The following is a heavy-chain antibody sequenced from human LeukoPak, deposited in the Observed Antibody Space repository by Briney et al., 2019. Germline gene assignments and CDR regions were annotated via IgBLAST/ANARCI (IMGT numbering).Heavy chain of an antibody. CDR1: DDSISNYY. V-gene: IGHV4-59*01. CDR3: ARGIILGVTGYYYYGLDV. Sequence: SQTLSLTCTVSDDSISNYYWTWIRQPPGKGLEWIGYIYYSESTNYNPSLKSRVTISVDTSRKQFSLKLSSVTAADTAVYYCARGIILGVTGYYYYGLDVWGQGTTVTVSS. J-gene: IGHJ6*02. D-gene: IGHD1-26*01. CDR2: IYYSEST.